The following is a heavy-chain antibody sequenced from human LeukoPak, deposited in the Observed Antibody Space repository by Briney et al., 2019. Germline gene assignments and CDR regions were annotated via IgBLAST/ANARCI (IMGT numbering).Heavy chain of an antibody. V-gene: IGHV3-23*05. D-gene: IGHD4-23*01. CDR1: GFTFNNYA. J-gene: IGHJ4*02. CDR2: IYSSGST. CDR3: ARRGDGGRSFDY. Sequence: PGGSLRLSCAASGFTFNNYAMTWVRQAPGKGLEWVSLIYSSGSTYYADSVKGRFTISRDNSKNTLYLQVNSLRAEDTAVYYCARRGDGGRSFDYWGQGTLVTVSS.